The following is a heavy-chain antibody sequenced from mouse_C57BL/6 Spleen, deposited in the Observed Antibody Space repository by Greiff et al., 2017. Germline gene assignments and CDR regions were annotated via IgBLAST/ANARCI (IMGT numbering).Heavy chain of an antibody. V-gene: IGHV1-81*01. CDR2: IYPRSGNT. Sequence: VQLQQSGAELARPGASVKLSCKASGYTFTSYGISWVKQRTGQGLEWIGEIYPRSGNTYYNEKFKGKATLTADKSSSTAYMELRSLTSEDSAVYFCARRGITTVVFDYWGQGTTLTVSS. D-gene: IGHD1-1*01. CDR3: ARRGITTVVFDY. CDR1: GYTFTSYG. J-gene: IGHJ2*01.